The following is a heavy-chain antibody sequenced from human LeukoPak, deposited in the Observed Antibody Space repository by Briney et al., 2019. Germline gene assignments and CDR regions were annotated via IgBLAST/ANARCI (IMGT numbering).Heavy chain of an antibody. Sequence: PSETLSLTCTVSGGSISSGSYYWSWIRQPAGKGLEWIGRIYTSGSTNYNPSLKSRVTISVDTSKNQFSLKLSSVTAADTAVYYCARAPPSGITGTHFDYWGQGTLVTVSS. V-gene: IGHV4-61*02. CDR3: ARAPPSGITGTHFDY. D-gene: IGHD1-7*01. CDR1: GGSISSGSYY. J-gene: IGHJ4*02. CDR2: IYTSGST.